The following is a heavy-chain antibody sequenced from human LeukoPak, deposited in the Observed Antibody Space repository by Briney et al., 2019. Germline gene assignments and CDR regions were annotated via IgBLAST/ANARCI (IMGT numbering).Heavy chain of an antibody. D-gene: IGHD3-22*01. J-gene: IGHJ4*02. CDR3: ARRAGDYSHPYDY. V-gene: IGHV3-53*01. CDR2: IYSGGNT. Sequence: PGGSLRLSCAASGFTVSSNYMSWVRQAPGKGLEWVSVIYSGGNTYYADSVKGRFTISRDNSKNTVHLQMNSLRAEDTAMYYCARRAGDYSHPYDYWGQGTLVTVSS. CDR1: GFTVSSNY.